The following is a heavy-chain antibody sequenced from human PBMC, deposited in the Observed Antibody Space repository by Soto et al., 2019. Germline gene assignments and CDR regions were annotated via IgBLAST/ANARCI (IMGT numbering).Heavy chain of an antibody. V-gene: IGHV3-23*01. J-gene: IGHJ5*02. CDR1: GFSFSNYA. CDR2: IRGSGTET. CDR3: ARSEGAGGVVWFDT. Sequence: EVQLLESGGDLVQPGGSLRVSCVASGFSFSNYAMSWVRQAPGKGLEWVSGIRGSGTETHYEDSVKGRFTISRDNTKSTVYLEMHSLHVGGTAVYYCARSEGAGGVVWFDTWGQGTLVTVSS. D-gene: IGHD1-26*01.